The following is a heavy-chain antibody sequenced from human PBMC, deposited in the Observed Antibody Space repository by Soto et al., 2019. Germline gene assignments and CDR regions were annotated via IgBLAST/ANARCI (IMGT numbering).Heavy chain of an antibody. D-gene: IGHD3-16*01. CDR2: IFPGDSDT. Sequence: PGDPLKISGKPIAYTFTNSWTAWVRQTPGKGLEWMGIIFPGDSDTRYNPSFEGQVTVSADESISTAYLQWNTLKASDTAMYYCVRPNFGALTHFDFWGQGTLVTVSS. CDR3: VRPNFGALTHFDF. V-gene: IGHV5-51*01. CDR1: AYTFTNSW. J-gene: IGHJ4*02.